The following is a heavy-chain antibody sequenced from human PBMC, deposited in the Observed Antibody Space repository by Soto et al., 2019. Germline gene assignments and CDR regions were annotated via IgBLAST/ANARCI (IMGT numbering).Heavy chain of an antibody. Sequence: PSETLFLTCTVSGGSISSSSYYWVWIRQPPGKGLEWIGSIYYSGSTYYNPSLKSRVTISVDTSKNQFSLKLSSVTAADTAVYYCARGDSSGKMGWFDPWGQGTLVTVSS. D-gene: IGHD3-22*01. CDR2: IYYSGST. J-gene: IGHJ5*02. CDR3: ARGDSSGKMGWFDP. CDR1: GGSISSSSYY. V-gene: IGHV4-39*01.